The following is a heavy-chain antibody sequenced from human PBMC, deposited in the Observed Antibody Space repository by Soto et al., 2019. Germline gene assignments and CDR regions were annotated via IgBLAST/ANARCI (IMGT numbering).Heavy chain of an antibody. D-gene: IGHD2-2*01. V-gene: IGHV5-51*01. Sequence: GESLKISCKGSGYSFTSYWIGWVRQMPGKGLEWMGIIYPGDSDTRYSPSFQGQVTISADKSISTAYLQWSSLKASDTAMYYCARLGCSSTSCYRGNYYYYYMDVWGKGTTVTVSS. CDR3: ARLGCSSTSCYRGNYYYYYMDV. CDR1: GYSFTSYW. CDR2: IYPGDSDT. J-gene: IGHJ6*03.